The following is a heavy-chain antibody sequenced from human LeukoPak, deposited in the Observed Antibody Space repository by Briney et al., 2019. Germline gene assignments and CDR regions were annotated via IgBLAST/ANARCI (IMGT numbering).Heavy chain of an antibody. CDR3: AVYGSGSYYTTTFDY. Sequence: GGSLRLSCAASGFTFSSYGMHRVRQAPGKGLEWVAVISYDGSNKYYADSVKGRFTISRDNSKNTLYLQMNSLRAEDTAVYYCAVYGSGSYYTTTFDYWGQGTLVTVSS. J-gene: IGHJ4*02. V-gene: IGHV3-30*03. CDR1: GFTFSSYG. D-gene: IGHD3-10*01. CDR2: ISYDGSNK.